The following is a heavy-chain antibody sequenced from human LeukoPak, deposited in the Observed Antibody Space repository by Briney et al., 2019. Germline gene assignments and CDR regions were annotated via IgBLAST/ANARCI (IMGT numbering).Heavy chain of an antibody. CDR1: GFTFSTYW. CDR2: IKPDGSEK. D-gene: IGHD4-11*01. CDR3: ARVSGTTRDLDY. V-gene: IGHV3-7*01. Sequence: GGSLRLSCAASGFTFSTYWMGWVRQAPGKGLEWVAKIKPDGSEKDHVDSVKGRFTISRDNAKNSLYLQLNSLRAEDTAVYYCARVSGTTRDLDYWGQGTLVTVSS. J-gene: IGHJ4*02.